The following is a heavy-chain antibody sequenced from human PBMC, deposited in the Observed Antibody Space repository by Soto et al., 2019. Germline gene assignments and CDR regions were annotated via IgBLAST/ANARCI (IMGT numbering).Heavy chain of an antibody. Sequence: QVQLVESGGGVEQPGRSLRLSCAASGFTFNNYGMHWVRQAPGKGLEWVAVIWNDGSNSYYANSVKGRFTISRDNSKNTLYLQMSSLRAEDTAVYYCARRQISPPTRGASTARGAMDVWGHGTTVTVSS. J-gene: IGHJ6*02. CDR2: IWNDGSNS. D-gene: IGHD1-1*01. CDR1: GFTFNNYG. CDR3: ARRQISPPTRGASTARGAMDV. V-gene: IGHV3-33*01.